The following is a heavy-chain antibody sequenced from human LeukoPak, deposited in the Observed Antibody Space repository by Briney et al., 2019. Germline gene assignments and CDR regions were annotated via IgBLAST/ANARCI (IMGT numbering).Heavy chain of an antibody. CDR3: ARGALKVPAAIYYYYMDV. CDR1: GDSISSYY. D-gene: IGHD2-2*01. CDR2: IYYSGST. Sequence: SETLSLTCTVSGDSISSYYWSWIRQPAGKGLEWIGYIYYSGSTYYNPSLKSRVTISVDTSKNQFSLKLSSVTAADTAVYYCARGALKVPAAIYYYYMDVWGKGTTVTVSS. J-gene: IGHJ6*03. V-gene: IGHV4-59*06.